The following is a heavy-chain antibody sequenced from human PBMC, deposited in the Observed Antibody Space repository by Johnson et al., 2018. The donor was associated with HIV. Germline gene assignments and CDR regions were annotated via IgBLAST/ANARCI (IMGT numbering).Heavy chain of an antibody. CDR1: GFTVSSNY. D-gene: IGHD6-19*01. Sequence: VQLVESGGGLVQPGGSLRLSCAASGFTVSSNYMSWVRQAPGKGLEWVSVLSSGGSTYYADSVQGRFTISRDNSKNTLYLQMNSLRPEDTAVYYCARDRPSGWPDAFDIWGQGTMVTVSS. J-gene: IGHJ3*02. CDR2: LSSGGST. CDR3: ARDRPSGWPDAFDI. V-gene: IGHV3-66*02.